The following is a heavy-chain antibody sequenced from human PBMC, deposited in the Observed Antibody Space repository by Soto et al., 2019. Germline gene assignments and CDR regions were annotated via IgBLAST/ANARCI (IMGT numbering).Heavy chain of an antibody. CDR2: ISGYNENT. D-gene: IGHD4-17*01. V-gene: IGHV1-18*01. CDR1: GYSFTRHG. J-gene: IGHJ4*02. CDR3: ARDSHCDYDGYYLDY. Sequence: QMHLVQSGAEVKKTGASVKVSCKASGYSFTRHGITWVRQAPGQGLEWMGWISGYNENTANAQKMMDRVNMTVDTSTNTANMELGTLSSYDTAVYHCARDSHCDYDGYYLDYLGQGTLVTASS.